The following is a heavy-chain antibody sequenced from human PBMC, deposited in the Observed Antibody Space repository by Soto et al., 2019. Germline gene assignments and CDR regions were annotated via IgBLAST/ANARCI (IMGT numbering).Heavy chain of an antibody. J-gene: IGHJ6*02. V-gene: IGHV3-74*01. CDR3: AIAPRYGLDV. CDR1: GLTFNSYW. CDR2: INSDGSSA. Sequence: EVQLVESGGGLVRPGGSLRLSCAASGLTFNSYWMHWVRQAPGKGLEWVSRINSDGSSASHADSVKGRLTSSRGNAKNTGFLQMDNLRDDDSALYYCAIAPRYGLDVWGQGTTVTVSS.